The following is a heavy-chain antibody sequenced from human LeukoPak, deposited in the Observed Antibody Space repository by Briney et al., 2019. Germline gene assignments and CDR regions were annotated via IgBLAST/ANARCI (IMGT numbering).Heavy chain of an antibody. J-gene: IGHJ5*02. CDR3: ARDIISMVRAFDP. CDR2: IYTSGST. Sequence: TLSLTCTVSGGSISSGSYYWSWIRQPAGKGLEWIGRIYTSGSTNYNPSLKSRVTISVDTSKNQFSLKLSSVTAADTAVYYCARDIISMVRAFDPWGQGTLVTVSS. D-gene: IGHD3-10*01. V-gene: IGHV4-61*02. CDR1: GGSISSGSYY.